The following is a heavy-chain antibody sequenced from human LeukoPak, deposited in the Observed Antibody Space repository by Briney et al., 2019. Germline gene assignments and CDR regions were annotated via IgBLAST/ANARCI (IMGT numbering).Heavy chain of an antibody. CDR3: TRGPIQLWIHNAMDV. D-gene: IGHD5-18*01. CDR1: GFTFGDYA. V-gene: IGHV3-49*04. J-gene: IGHJ6*02. CDR2: IRSKAYGGTI. Sequence: GGSLRLSCTTSGFTFGDYALSWVRQAPGKGLEWVGFIRSKAYGGTIEYAASVKGRFTISRDDSKSIAYLQMNSLKIEVTALYYCTRGPIQLWIHNAMDVWGQGTTVTVSS.